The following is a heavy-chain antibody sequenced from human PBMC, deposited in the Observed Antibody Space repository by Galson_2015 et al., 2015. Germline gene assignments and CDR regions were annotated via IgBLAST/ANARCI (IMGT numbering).Heavy chain of an antibody. CDR1: RYSFTSYW. Sequence: QSGAEVKKPGESLEISCKGSRYSFTSYWIGWMRQMPGKGLGGMGMHYTGDSDTRYSPSFQGQVTISSDKYISTSYLQWSSLKASDTAMYYWARAAAALSDWFDPWGQGTLVTVSS. D-gene: IGHD6-13*01. V-gene: IGHV5-51*01. CDR3: ARAAAALSDWFDP. CDR2: HYTGDSDT. J-gene: IGHJ5*02.